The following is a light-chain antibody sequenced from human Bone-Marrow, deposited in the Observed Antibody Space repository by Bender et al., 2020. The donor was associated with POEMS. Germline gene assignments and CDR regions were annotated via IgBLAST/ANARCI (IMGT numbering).Light chain of an antibody. J-gene: IGLJ3*02. CDR3: CSYSGSYTWV. CDR1: SSDVGGYNF. Sequence: QSALTQPASVSGSPGQSITISCTGTSSDVGGYNFVSWYQQHPGKAPQLMIYDVSNRPSGISNRFSGSKSGNTASLTISGLQVDDESDYYCCSYSGSYTWVFGGGTKVTVL. V-gene: IGLV2-14*03. CDR2: DVS.